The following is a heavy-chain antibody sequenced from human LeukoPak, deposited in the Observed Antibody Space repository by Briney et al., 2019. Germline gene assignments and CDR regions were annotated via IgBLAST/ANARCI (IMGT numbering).Heavy chain of an antibody. CDR1: GFTFSSYS. CDR3: AQDIAWGAFEH. V-gene: IGHV3-48*01. Sequence: GGSLRLSCAASGFTFSSYSMNWVRQAPGKGLEWVSYISSKSSTIYYADSLKGRFTISRDDSMNTLSLQMSSLRVEDTALYYCAQDIAWGAFEHWGRGTLVTVSS. J-gene: IGHJ4*02. D-gene: IGHD7-27*01. CDR2: ISSKSSTI.